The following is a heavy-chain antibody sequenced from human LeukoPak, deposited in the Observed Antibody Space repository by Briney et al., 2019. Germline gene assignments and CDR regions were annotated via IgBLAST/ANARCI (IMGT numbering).Heavy chain of an antibody. Sequence: PSETLSLTCTVSGGSISSSSYYWGWIRQPPRKGLEWIGSIYYSGSTYYNPSLKSRVTISVDTSKNQFSLKLSSVTAADTAVYYCARDRGARITIFRDAFDIWGQGTMVTVSS. J-gene: IGHJ3*02. V-gene: IGHV4-39*07. D-gene: IGHD3-9*01. CDR1: GGSISSSSYY. CDR2: IYYSGST. CDR3: ARDRGARITIFRDAFDI.